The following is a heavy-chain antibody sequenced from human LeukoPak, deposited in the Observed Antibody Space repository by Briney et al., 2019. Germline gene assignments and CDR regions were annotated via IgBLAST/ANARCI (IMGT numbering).Heavy chain of an antibody. D-gene: IGHD6-19*01. CDR2: ISWDGSST. J-gene: IGHJ5*02. Sequence: PGGSLRLSCAASGFTFDDYAMHWVRQAPGKGLEWVSLISWDGSSTYYADSAKGRFTISRDNSNNSLYLQMNSLETEDTAVYYCTTHGYSSGLNGFDHWGQGTLVTVSS. V-gene: IGHV3-43D*04. CDR3: TTHGYSSGLNGFDH. CDR1: GFTFDDYA.